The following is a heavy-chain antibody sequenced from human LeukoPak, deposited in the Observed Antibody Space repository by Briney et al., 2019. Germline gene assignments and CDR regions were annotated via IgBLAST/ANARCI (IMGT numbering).Heavy chain of an antibody. CDR2: INSNSGAR. J-gene: IGHJ4*02. CDR3: ARGRGGATTGFDH. CDR1: GYTFSGCY. Sequence: ASVKVSCKASGYTFSGCYMHWVRQAPGQRLESMGWINSNSGARNYAPKFQGRVTFSRDNSISQAYMELSSLRSDDTAIYYCARGRGGATTGFDHWGQGTLVTVSS. V-gene: IGHV1-2*02. D-gene: IGHD1-26*01.